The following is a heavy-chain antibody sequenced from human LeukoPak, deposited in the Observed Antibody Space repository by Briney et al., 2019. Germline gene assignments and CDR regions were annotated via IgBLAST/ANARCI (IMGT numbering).Heavy chain of an antibody. CDR2: ISSSSSYI. D-gene: IGHD6-19*01. CDR3: ARVRIAVAGVFDY. V-gene: IGHV3-21*01. J-gene: IGHJ4*02. CDR1: GFTFSSYS. Sequence: GGSLRLSCAASGFTFSSYSMNWVRQAPGKGLEWVSSISSSSSYIYYADSVKGRFTISRDNAKNSPYLQMNSLRAEDTAVYYCARVRIAVAGVFDYWGQGTLVTVSS.